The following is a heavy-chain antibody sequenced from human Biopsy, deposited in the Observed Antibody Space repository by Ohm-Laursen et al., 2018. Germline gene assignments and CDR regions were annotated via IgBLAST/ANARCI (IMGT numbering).Heavy chain of an antibody. CDR1: GFTLSDYY. Sequence: SLRLSCAASGFTLSDYYMCWIRQAPGKGLEWLSYISGSGTTIFYADSVKGRFTVSRDNAKNSLYLQMNSLTVEDTAVYYCERDGAGSYHDYWGQGTLVTVSS. CDR3: ERDGAGSYHDY. CDR2: ISGSGTTI. V-gene: IGHV3-11*01. J-gene: IGHJ4*02. D-gene: IGHD3-10*01.